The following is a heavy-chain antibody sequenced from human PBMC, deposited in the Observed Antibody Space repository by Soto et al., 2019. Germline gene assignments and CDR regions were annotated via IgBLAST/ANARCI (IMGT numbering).Heavy chain of an antibody. J-gene: IGHJ4*02. Sequence: GGSLRLSCAAPGFTFSSYGMHWVRQAQGKGLEWVAVISDDGSNKYYADSVKGRLTISRDNSNNTLYLQMNSLRAEDTAVYYCAKALAGTTSSSGWYLDSWGQGTLVTVSS. CDR3: AKALAGTTSSSGWYLDS. D-gene: IGHD6-19*01. V-gene: IGHV3-30*18. CDR1: GFTFSSYG. CDR2: ISDDGSNK.